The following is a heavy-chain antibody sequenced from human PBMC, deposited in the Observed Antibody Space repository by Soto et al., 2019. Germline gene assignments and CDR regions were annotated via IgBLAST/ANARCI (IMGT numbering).Heavy chain of an antibody. Sequence: SETLSLTCLVSGGSISGSTYYWGWIRQPPGKGLEWIGSVYSDGSTYYNPSLKSRVTISVDTSMNQFSLRLTSVTAADTALYYCARGGISRIYQLPPFDPWGQGTLVTVSS. CDR1: GGSISGSTYY. CDR2: VYSDGST. V-gene: IGHV4-39*01. D-gene: IGHD2-2*01. J-gene: IGHJ5*02. CDR3: ARGGISRIYQLPPFDP.